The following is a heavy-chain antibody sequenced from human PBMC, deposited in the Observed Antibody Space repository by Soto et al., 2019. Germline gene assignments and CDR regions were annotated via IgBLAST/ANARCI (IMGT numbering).Heavy chain of an antibody. Sequence: GGSLRLSCAASGFTFSSYGMHWVRQAPGKGLEWVAVIWYDGSNKYYADSVKGRFTISRDNSKNTLYLQMNSLRAEDTAVYYCARRPAADYYYYGMDVWGQGTTVTVSS. CDR3: ARRPAADYYYYGMDV. D-gene: IGHD2-2*01. V-gene: IGHV3-33*01. CDR2: IWYDGSNK. J-gene: IGHJ6*02. CDR1: GFTFSSYG.